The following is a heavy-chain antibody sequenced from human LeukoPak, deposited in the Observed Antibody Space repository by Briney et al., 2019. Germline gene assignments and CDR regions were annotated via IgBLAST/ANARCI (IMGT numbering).Heavy chain of an antibody. Sequence: SETLSLTCTVSGGSINSSSYYWGWIRQTPGKGLEWIGSVYYSGSTYYNPSLKSRVTISVDTSKNQFSLNLSSVTAADTAVYYCARQEIGLRSFDPWGQGTLVTVSS. CDR1: GGSINSSSYY. D-gene: IGHD3/OR15-3a*01. J-gene: IGHJ5*02. V-gene: IGHV4-39*01. CDR3: ARQEIGLRSFDP. CDR2: VYYSGST.